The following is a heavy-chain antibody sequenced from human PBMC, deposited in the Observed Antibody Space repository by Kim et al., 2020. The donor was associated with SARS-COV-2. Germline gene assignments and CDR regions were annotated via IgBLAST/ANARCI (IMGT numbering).Heavy chain of an antibody. D-gene: IGHD2-15*01. CDR2: IIPIFGTA. J-gene: IGHJ3*02. CDR3: ARDRGGVVVVAATISAFDI. V-gene: IGHV1-69*13. Sequence: SVKVSCKASGGTFSSYAISWVRQAPGQGLEWMGGIIPIFGTANYAQKFQGRVTITADESTSTAYMELSSLRSEDTAVYYCARDRGGVVVVAATISAFDIWGQGTMVTVSS. CDR1: GGTFSSYA.